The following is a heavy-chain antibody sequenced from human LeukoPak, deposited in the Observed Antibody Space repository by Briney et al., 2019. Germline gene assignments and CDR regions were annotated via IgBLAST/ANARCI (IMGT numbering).Heavy chain of an antibody. CDR1: GGVFTKYV. CDR2: ISPLLGTG. V-gene: IGHV1-69*06. Sequence: SVKVSCKASGGVFTKYVFHWVRQAPGQGPEWMGEISPLLGTGNYAQKFQGRVTITADTSTSTAYMELNSLKSEDTAVYYCAIRGPSRSLFGFDIWGQGTMVTVSS. CDR3: AIRGPSRSLFGFDI. J-gene: IGHJ3*02. D-gene: IGHD2-2*01.